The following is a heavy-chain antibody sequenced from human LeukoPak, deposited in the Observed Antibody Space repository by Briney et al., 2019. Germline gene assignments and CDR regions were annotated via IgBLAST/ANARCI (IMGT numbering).Heavy chain of an antibody. CDR3: ARGNQYYDILTGYYRRGGAFDI. Sequence: ASAKVSCKASGYTFTSYYMHWVRQAPGQGLEWMGIINPSGGSTSYAQKFQGRVTMTRDTSTSTVYMELSSLRSEDTAVYYCARGNQYYDILTGYYRRGGAFDIWGQGTMVTVSS. CDR2: INPSGGST. CDR1: GYTFTSYY. J-gene: IGHJ3*02. V-gene: IGHV1-46*01. D-gene: IGHD3-9*01.